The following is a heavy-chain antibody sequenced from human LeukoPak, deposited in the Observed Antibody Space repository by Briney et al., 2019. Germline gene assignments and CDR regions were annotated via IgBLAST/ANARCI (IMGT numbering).Heavy chain of an antibody. Sequence: GSLRLSCAASGFTFSSYWMSWVRQPPGKGLEWIGSIHYSGSTQYNLSLKSRLTTSIDTSKNHFSLKLTSVSAADTAVYYCARHRTNNYGSGTPFDNWGQGTLVTVSS. CDR3: ARHRTNNYGSGTPFDN. D-gene: IGHD3-10*01. J-gene: IGHJ4*02. CDR2: IHYSGST. CDR1: GFTFSSYW. V-gene: IGHV4-39*01.